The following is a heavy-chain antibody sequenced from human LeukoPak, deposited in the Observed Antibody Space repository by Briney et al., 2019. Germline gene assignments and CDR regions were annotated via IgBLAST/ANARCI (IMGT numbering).Heavy chain of an antibody. CDR1: GFSFSYYW. V-gene: IGHV3-48*04. D-gene: IGHD6-19*01. J-gene: IGHJ6*02. CDR2: IGNSGGPI. CDR3: ARGPYSSGWYPFKNYYGMDV. Sequence: GGSLRLSCKASGFSFSYYWMNWVRQAPGKGLEWLSYIGNSGGPIGYADSVKGRFTISRDNAKNSLYLQMNSLRAEDTAVYYCARGPYSSGWYPFKNYYGMDVWGQGTTVTVSS.